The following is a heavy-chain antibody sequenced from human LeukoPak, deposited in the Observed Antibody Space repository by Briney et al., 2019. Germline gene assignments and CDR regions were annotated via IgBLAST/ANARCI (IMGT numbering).Heavy chain of an antibody. D-gene: IGHD5-18*01. CDR2: ISISSSTV. CDR1: GFTFSSYS. V-gene: IGHV3-48*02. J-gene: IGHJ4*02. Sequence: PGGSLRLSCAASGFTFSSYSMNWVRQAPGKGLEWVSYISISSSTVYYADSVKGRFTISRDNAKNSLFLQMNSLGDEDTAVYYCARARGYSYGYSDYWGQGTLVTVSS. CDR3: ARARGYSYGYSDY.